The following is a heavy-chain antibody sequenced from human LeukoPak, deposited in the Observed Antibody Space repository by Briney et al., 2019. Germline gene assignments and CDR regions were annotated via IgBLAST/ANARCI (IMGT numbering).Heavy chain of an antibody. Sequence: TEYADSVKGRFTISRDNSKNTLFLEMGTLRAEDTAVYFCVRERGGSSGPFYRYYYMDVWGKGTTVTVSS. J-gene: IGHJ6*03. CDR3: VRERGGSSGPFYRYYYMDV. D-gene: IGHD1-26*01. CDR2: T. V-gene: IGHV3-53*01.